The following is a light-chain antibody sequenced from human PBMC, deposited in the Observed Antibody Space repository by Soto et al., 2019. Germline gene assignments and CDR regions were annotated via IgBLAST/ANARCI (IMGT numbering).Light chain of an antibody. J-gene: IGKJ4*01. CDR1: QDIKNY. V-gene: IGKV1-33*01. Sequence: DIQMTQSPSSLSASVGDRVTITCQASQDIKNYLNWYQQKPGKAPKLLIYEASNLETGGPSRFSGSGSGRSFIFSISSLQPEDIATYYCQQCDDFITFGGGTRIEIK. CDR2: EAS. CDR3: QQCDDFIT.